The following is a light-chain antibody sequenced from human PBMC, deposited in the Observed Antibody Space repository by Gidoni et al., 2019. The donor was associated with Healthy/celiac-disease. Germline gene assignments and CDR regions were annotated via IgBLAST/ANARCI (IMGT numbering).Light chain of an antibody. V-gene: IGKV1-8*01. CDR2: AAS. Sequence: IRITQSPSSLSASTGDRVTITCRASQGISSYLAWYQQKPGKAPKLLIYAASTLQSGVPSRFSGSGSGTDFTLTISCLQSEDFATYYCQQYYSYPLTFXGXTKVEIK. J-gene: IGKJ4*01. CDR3: QQYYSYPLT. CDR1: QGISSY.